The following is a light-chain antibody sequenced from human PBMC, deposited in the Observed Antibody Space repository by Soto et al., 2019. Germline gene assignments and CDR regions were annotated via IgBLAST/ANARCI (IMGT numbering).Light chain of an antibody. Sequence: EIVMTQSPATLSVSPGERVTLSCRASQSVSNNLAWYQQKPGQAPRLLIYVATATATGIPARFSGSGSGTEFTLTISSLQSEDFAVYYCQQDNDWPLTFGGGTKVEIK. CDR2: VAT. CDR3: QQDNDWPLT. CDR1: QSVSNN. J-gene: IGKJ4*01. V-gene: IGKV3-15*01.